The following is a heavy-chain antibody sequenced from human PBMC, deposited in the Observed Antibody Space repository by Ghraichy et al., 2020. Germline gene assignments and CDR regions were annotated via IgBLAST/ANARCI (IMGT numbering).Heavy chain of an antibody. CDR3: ARVLVIPGGYYFDS. CDR1: GYTFTSYD. CDR2: ISVYKGNT. Sequence: NISCKASGYTFTSYDITWVRQAPGQGLEWMGRISVYKGNTHYVQKFQGRVTMTTETSTSTAYMELRSLTSDDTAVYYCARVLVIPGGYYFDSWGQGTLVTVSS. J-gene: IGHJ4*02. V-gene: IGHV1-18*01. D-gene: IGHD3-16*01.